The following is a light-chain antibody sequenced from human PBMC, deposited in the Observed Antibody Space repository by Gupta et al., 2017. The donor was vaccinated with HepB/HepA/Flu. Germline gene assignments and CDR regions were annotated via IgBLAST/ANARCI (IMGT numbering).Light chain of an antibody. CDR2: DNN. CDR3: GTWDSSLSVVV. CDR1: SSNIGNNY. V-gene: IGLV1-51*01. Sequence: ISCSGSSSNIGNNYVSWYQQLPGTAPKLLIYDNNTRPSGIPDRFSGSKSGTSATLGITGLQTGDEADYYCGTWDSSLSVVVFGGGTKLTVL. J-gene: IGLJ2*01.